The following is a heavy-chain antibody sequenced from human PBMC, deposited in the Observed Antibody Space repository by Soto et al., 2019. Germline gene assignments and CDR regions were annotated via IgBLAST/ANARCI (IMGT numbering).Heavy chain of an antibody. CDR1: GFTFSYYY. J-gene: IGHJ4*02. CDR3: AKGASHGAFDD. V-gene: IGHV3-30*18. D-gene: IGHD3-10*01. CDR2: ISSDGSKG. Sequence: QVQVVESGGGVVQPGRSLRLSCAVSGFTFSYYYMHWLRQAPGKGLEWVGCISSDGSKGDYADSVKGRFTISRDNTKNTMYLQMDSMRPDDTAVYYCAKGASHGAFDDWGQGTLVTVSS.